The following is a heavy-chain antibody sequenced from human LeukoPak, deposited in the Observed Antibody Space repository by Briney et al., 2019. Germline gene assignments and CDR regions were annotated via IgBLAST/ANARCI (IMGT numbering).Heavy chain of an antibody. D-gene: IGHD2-15*01. CDR3: AKCSGGSCYSAQDY. V-gene: IGHV3-23*01. CDR2: ISGSGGST. CDR1: GFTFSSYA. Sequence: GGPLRFSCAASGFTFSSYAMSWVRQAPGKGLEWVSCISGSGGSTYYADSVKGRFTISRDNSKNTLYLQMDSLRAEDTAVYYCAKCSGGSCYSAQDYWGQGTLVTVSS. J-gene: IGHJ4*02.